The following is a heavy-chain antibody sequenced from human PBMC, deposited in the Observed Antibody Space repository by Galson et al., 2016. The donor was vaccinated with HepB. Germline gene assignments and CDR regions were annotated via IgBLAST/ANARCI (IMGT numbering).Heavy chain of an antibody. V-gene: IGHV3-13*04. CDR3: ARGAARPGGWYFDL. D-gene: IGHD6-6*01. Sequence: SLRLSCAASGFTFSSYDMHWVRQATGKGLEWVSTIGTAGDTYYPGSVKGRFTLSRENAKNSLYLQMNSLRAGDTAVYYCARGAARPGGWYFDLWGRGTLVTVSS. J-gene: IGHJ2*01. CDR1: GFTFSSYD. CDR2: IGTAGDT.